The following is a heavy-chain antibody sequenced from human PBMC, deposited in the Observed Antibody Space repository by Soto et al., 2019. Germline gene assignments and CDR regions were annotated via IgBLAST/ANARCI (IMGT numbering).Heavy chain of an antibody. CDR1: GFTFSSYA. Sequence: GGSLRLSCAASGFTFSSYAMSWVRQAPGEGLAWVSSITTSGDRTYYADSVKGRFTISRDNSKNTLSLHMTSLRAEDTAVYYCAKNYYFDYWGKGALVTVSS. CDR2: ITTSGDRT. V-gene: IGHV3-23*01. J-gene: IGHJ4*02. CDR3: AKNYYFDY. D-gene: IGHD1-7*01.